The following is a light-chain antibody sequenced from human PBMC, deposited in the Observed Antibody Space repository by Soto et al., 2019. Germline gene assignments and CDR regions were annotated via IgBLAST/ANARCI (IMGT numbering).Light chain of an antibody. J-gene: IGLJ1*01. CDR2: DDS. CDR1: TIGSNS. V-gene: IGLV3-21*02. Sequence: ELTQPPSVSVAPGQTARITCVGNTIGSNSVHWYQQKPGQAPVLVVYDDSDRPSGIPERFSGSNSGNTATLTISRVEAGDEADYYCQVWDSSSDRLFVFGTGTKVTVL. CDR3: QVWDSSSDRLFV.